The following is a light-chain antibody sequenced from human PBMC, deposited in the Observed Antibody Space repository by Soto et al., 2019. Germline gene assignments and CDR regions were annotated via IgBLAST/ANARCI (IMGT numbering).Light chain of an antibody. V-gene: IGKV1-39*01. CDR2: SAS. Sequence: DIQMTQSPSSLSASVGDRVTITCRASQSITNYLNWYQRKPGKAPKLLIDSASKLQTGVPSRFSGRGSGTDFTLTISSLQPEDFATYSCQQSYSLPPTFGQGTKVEIK. J-gene: IGKJ1*01. CDR3: QQSYSLPPT. CDR1: QSITNY.